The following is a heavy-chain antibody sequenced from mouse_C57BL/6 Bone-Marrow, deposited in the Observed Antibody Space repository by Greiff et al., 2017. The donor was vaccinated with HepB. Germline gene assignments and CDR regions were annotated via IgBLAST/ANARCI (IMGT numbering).Heavy chain of an antibody. D-gene: IGHD1-1*02. CDR2: IYPGDGDT. CDR3: AGGRWGY. J-gene: IGHJ2*01. Sequence: VMLVESGPELVKPGASVKISCKASGYAFSSSWMNWVKQRPGKGLEWIGRIYPGDGDTNYNGKIKGKATLTADKTYSTAYMQISSLTSEDTAVYFCAGGRWGYWGQGTTLTVSS. CDR1: GYAFSSSW. V-gene: IGHV1-82*01.